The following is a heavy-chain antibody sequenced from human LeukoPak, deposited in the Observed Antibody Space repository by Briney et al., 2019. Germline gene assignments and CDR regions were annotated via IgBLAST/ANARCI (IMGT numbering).Heavy chain of an antibody. D-gene: IGHD6-13*01. J-gene: IGHJ4*02. CDR2: IKPTGSET. V-gene: IGHV3-7*01. Sequence: GGSLRLSCAASGFTLNNYWMMWVRQAPGQGPEFLANIKPTGSETYYVDPVKGRFTISRDNAKNLLFLQMNSLRGEDTAVYYCGRFGYEAAVDLWGRGTLVTVSS. CDR1: GFTLNNYW. CDR3: GRFGYEAAVDL.